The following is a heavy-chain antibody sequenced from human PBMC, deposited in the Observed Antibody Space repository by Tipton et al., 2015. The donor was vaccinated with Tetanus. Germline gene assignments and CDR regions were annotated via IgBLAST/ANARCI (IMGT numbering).Heavy chain of an antibody. V-gene: IGHV5-51*01. CDR2: IYPGDSYS. Sequence: QLVQSGAEVKQPGESLKISCKGSGYMFSSHWIGWVRQVPGKGLEWLGTIYPGDSYSTYSPSFEGQVTISVDRSIDTAYLQWSSLKASATAIYYCARPLTSVAFGGFAFDVWGQGTLVTVSS. D-gene: IGHD3-16*01. J-gene: IGHJ3*01. CDR1: GYMFSSHW. CDR3: ARPLTSVAFGGFAFDV.